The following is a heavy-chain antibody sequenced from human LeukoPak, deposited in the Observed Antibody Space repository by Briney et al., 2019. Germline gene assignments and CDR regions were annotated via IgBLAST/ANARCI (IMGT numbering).Heavy chain of an antibody. V-gene: IGHV4-39*01. CDR2: IYYSGRT. CDR1: GGSINGNDYY. CDR3: ARTNYYFYYMDV. J-gene: IGHJ6*03. D-gene: IGHD2-8*01. Sequence: SETLSLTCTVSGGSINGNDYYWGWIRPPPGMGLEWIGSIYYSGRTYYNPSLKSRVTISVDTSKNQFFLRLSSVTAADTAMYYCARTNYYFYYMDVWGRGTTVTVSS.